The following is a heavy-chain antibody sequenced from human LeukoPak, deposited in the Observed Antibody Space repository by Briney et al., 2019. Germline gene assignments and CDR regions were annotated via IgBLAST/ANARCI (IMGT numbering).Heavy chain of an antibody. CDR2: IYYSGST. V-gene: IGHV4-59*01. J-gene: IGHJ4*02. CDR3: ARGRGAAATN. Sequence: PSETLSLTCTVSGGSISSYYWSWIRQPPGKGLEWIGYIYYSGSTNYNPSLKSRVTISVDTSKNQFSLKLSSVTAADTAVYYCARGRGAAATNWGQGTLVTVSS. CDR1: GGSISSYY. D-gene: IGHD6-13*01.